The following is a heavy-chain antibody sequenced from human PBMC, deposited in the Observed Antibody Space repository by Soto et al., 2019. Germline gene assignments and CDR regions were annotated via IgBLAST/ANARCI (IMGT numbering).Heavy chain of an antibody. CDR3: ARNMDSSSWPPNFDY. D-gene: IGHD6-13*01. Sequence: PXESLSLSCAASGFTFSDYYMSWIRQAPGKGLEWVSYISSSSSYTNYADSVKGRFTISRDNAKNSLYLQMNSLRAEDTAVYYCARNMDSSSWPPNFDYWGQGTLVTVPS. CDR2: ISSSSSYT. V-gene: IGHV3-11*06. CDR1: GFTFSDYY. J-gene: IGHJ4*02.